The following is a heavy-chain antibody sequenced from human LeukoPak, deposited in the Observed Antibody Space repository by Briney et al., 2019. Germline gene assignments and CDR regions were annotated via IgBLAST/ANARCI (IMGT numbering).Heavy chain of an antibody. CDR1: GYTFTGYY. J-gene: IGHJ4*02. D-gene: IGHD3-9*01. CDR2: INPNSGGT. CDR3: ARTYDILTGCSYFDY. Sequence: GASVKASCKASGYTFTGYYMHWVRQAPGQGLEWMGWINPNSGGTNYAQKFQGRVTMTRDTSISTAYMELSRLRSDETAVYYCARTYDILTGCSYFDYWGQGTLVTVSS. V-gene: IGHV1-2*02.